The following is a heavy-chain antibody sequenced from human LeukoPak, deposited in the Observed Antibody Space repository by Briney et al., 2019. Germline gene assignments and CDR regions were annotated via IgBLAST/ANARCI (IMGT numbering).Heavy chain of an antibody. Sequence: GGSLRLSCAASGFTFSSYGMHWVRQAPGKGLEWVAVIWYDGSNKYYADSVKGRFTISRDNSKNTLYLQMNSLRAEGTAVYYCARGEGSGWPNWFDPWGQGTLVTVSS. CDR2: IWYDGSNK. D-gene: IGHD6-19*01. J-gene: IGHJ5*02. CDR3: ARGEGSGWPNWFDP. V-gene: IGHV3-33*01. CDR1: GFTFSSYG.